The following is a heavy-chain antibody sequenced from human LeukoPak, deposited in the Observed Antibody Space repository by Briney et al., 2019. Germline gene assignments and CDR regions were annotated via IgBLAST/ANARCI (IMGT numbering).Heavy chain of an antibody. Sequence: SETLSPTCTVSGGSISTSAFYWGWIRQPPGKGLEWIGSIYDSGNEFYNPSLKSRVTISADTSKNQFSLKLNSVTAADTAMYYCARQISDYYYYYMDVWGEGITVTVSS. V-gene: IGHV4-39*01. CDR1: GGSISTSAFY. D-gene: IGHD2/OR15-2a*01. CDR3: ARQISDYYYYYMDV. CDR2: IYDSGNE. J-gene: IGHJ6*03.